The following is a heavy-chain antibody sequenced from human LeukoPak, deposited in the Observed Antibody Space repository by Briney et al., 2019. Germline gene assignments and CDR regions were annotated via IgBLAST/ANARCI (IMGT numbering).Heavy chain of an antibody. CDR3: LSHVWRGGSYDFDY. V-gene: IGHV4-38-2*02. CDR2: IYHSGST. J-gene: IGHJ4*02. CDR1: GYSINSGYY. D-gene: IGHD3-16*01. Sequence: KSSETVSLTCTVSGYSINSGYYWGRIRQPPGKGLEWIGSIYHSGSTYYNPSLKSRVTISVDTSKNQFSLKLSSVTATQTAVYSSLSHVWRGGSYDFDYWGQGTLVTVSS.